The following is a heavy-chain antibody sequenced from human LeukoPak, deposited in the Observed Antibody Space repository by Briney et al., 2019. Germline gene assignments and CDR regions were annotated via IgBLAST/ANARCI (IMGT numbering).Heavy chain of an antibody. J-gene: IGHJ4*02. CDR1: GFTFSSYA. CDR3: ASDTYDYVWGSYRDGTATFDY. D-gene: IGHD3-16*02. V-gene: IGHV3-21*01. Sequence: GGSLRLSCVASGFTFSSYAMHWVRQAPGKGLEWVSSISSSSSYIYYADSVKGRFTISRDNAKNSLYLQMNSLRAEDTAVYYCASDTYDYVWGSYRDGTATFDYWGQGTLVTVSS. CDR2: ISSSSSYI.